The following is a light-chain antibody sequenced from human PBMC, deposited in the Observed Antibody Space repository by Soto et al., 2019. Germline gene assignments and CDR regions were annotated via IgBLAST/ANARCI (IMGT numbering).Light chain of an antibody. V-gene: IGKV1-12*01. CDR1: QDISRW. CDR3: QQANSFPRT. Sequence: DIQVTQSPSSVSASVGDRVTITCRASQDISRWLAWYQQKPGKAPKLLIYAASSLQSGVPSRFSGSGSGTGFTLTISNLQPEDSATYYCQQANSFPRTFGQGTKLEIK. CDR2: AAS. J-gene: IGKJ2*01.